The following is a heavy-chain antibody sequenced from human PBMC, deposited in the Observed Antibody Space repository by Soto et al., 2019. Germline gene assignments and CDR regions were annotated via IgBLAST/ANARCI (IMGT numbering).Heavy chain of an antibody. Sequence: GSVKVSCQASDCTFSTYGINWLRQAPGQGLQWMGWSSTNSGATNYAQKFQGRVTFTTDTSTSTAYMELRSLISDDTAVYFCARERYVASRHSHFDSWGQGTQVTVSS. CDR2: SSTNSGAT. D-gene: IGHD6-6*01. CDR3: ARERYVASRHSHFDS. CDR1: DCTFSTYG. J-gene: IGHJ4*02. V-gene: IGHV1-18*04.